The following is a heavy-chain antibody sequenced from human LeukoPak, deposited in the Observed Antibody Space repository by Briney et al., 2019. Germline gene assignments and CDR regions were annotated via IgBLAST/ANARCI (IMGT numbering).Heavy chain of an antibody. Sequence: ASVKVSCKASGYTFTSYGISWVRQAPGQGLEWMGWINPNSGGTNYAQKFQGRVTMTRDTSISTAYMELSRLRSDDTAVYYCARAYCSSTNCYDRGSYYMDVWGKGTTVTVSS. CDR1: GYTFTSYG. D-gene: IGHD2-2*01. CDR2: INPNSGGT. J-gene: IGHJ6*03. V-gene: IGHV1-2*02. CDR3: ARAYCSSTNCYDRGSYYMDV.